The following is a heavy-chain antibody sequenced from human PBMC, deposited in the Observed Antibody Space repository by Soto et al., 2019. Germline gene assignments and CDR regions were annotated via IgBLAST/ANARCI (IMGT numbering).Heavy chain of an antibody. V-gene: IGHV3-21*06. CDR3: ARGGGGACHKDYGMDV. D-gene: IGHD2-21*01. CDR1: GFTFSSCT. J-gene: IGHJ6*02. CDR2: ISPSSGHI. Sequence: EVHLVESGGGLVKPGGSLRLSCAVSGFTFSSCTMNWVRQAPGKGLEWVSSISPSSGHIYYADSVKGRFTISRDNAKNSLFLQMNSVGGEVTAGDDPARGGGGACHKDYGMDVWGQGTTVSVSS.